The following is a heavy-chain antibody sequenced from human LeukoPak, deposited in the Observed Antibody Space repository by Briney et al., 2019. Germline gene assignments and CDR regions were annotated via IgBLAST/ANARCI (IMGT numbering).Heavy chain of an antibody. V-gene: IGHV4-59*12. D-gene: IGHD6-19*01. CDR1: GGSISSYY. J-gene: IGHJ4*02. CDR2: IYYSGST. CDR3: AGGQWLVYGY. Sequence: SETLSLTCSVSGGSISSYYWSWIRQPPGKGLEWIGYIYYSGSTNYNPPLKSRVTISVDTSKNQFSLKLSSVTAADTAVYYCAGGQWLVYGYWGQGTLVTVSS.